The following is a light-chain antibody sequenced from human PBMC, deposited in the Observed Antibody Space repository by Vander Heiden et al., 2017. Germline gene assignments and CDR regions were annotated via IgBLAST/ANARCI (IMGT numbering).Light chain of an antibody. CDR1: QSVLYNSNNKNY. J-gene: IGKJ3*01. CDR3: QQYSSTPFT. CDR2: WAS. Sequence: DIVLTQSPDSLAVCLRERATINCKSSQSVLYNSNNKNYLAWYHQKPGQPPKLLIYWASTRESGVPDRFSGSGSGTDFTLTISSLQAEDVAVYYCQQYSSTPFTFGPGTKLDLK. V-gene: IGKV4-1*01.